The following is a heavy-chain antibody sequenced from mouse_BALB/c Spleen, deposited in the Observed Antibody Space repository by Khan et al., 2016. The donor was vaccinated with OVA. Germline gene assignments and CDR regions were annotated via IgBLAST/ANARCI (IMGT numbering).Heavy chain of an antibody. Sequence: EVQLQESGPGLVKPSQSLSLTCTVTGYSITSGYGWNWIRQFPGNKVEWMGYISYSGSTNYNPSLKSRISITRDTSKNQFFLQLNSVTTEDTATXYCARTASIKYWGQGTTLTVSS. D-gene: IGHD1-2*01. CDR1: GYSITSGYG. J-gene: IGHJ2*01. V-gene: IGHV3-2*02. CDR2: ISYSGST. CDR3: ARTASIKY.